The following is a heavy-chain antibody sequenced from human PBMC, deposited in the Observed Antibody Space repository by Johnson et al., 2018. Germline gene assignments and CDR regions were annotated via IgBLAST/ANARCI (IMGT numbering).Heavy chain of an antibody. V-gene: IGHV4-39*07. CDR3: ARVAQEAEYFQH. J-gene: IGHJ1*01. CDR2: IYYSGST. Sequence: QVQLQESGPGLVKPSETLSLTCTVSGGSISSSSYYWGWIRQPPGKGLEWIGRIYYSGSTYYTPSLKSRVTISVDTSKNQFSLKLSSVTAADPAVYYCARVAQEAEYFQHWGQGTLVTVSS. CDR1: GGSISSSSYY.